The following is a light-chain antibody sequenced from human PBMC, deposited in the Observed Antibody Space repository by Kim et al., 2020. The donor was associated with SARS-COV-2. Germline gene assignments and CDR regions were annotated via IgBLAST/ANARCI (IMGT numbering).Light chain of an antibody. J-gene: IGKJ2*01. CDR3: QQYDKWPPYT. Sequence: FPGERATLFCRASQSVRSNLAWYQQKPGQAPRLLIYGASTRATGIPARFSGSGSGTDFTLTITRLQSEDFAVYFCQQYDKWPPYTFGQGTKLEI. V-gene: IGKV3-15*01. CDR1: QSVRSN. CDR2: GAS.